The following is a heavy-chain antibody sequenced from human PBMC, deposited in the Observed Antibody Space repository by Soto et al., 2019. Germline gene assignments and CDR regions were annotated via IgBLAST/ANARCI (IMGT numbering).Heavy chain of an antibody. J-gene: IGHJ6*02. CDR3: AREQPGDYYYGMDV. D-gene: IGHD1-1*01. Sequence: GGSLRLSCAASGFTFSSYWMHWVRQAPGKGLVWVSRINSDGSSTSYADSVKGRFTISRDNAKSTLYLQMNSLRAEDTAVYYCAREQPGDYYYGMDVWGQGTTVTVSS. CDR1: GFTFSSYW. CDR2: INSDGSST. V-gene: IGHV3-74*01.